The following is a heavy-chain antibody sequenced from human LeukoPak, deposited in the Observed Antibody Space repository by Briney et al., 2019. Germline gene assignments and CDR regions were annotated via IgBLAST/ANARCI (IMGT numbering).Heavy chain of an antibody. Sequence: ASVKVSCKASGYTFTDYYRHWVRQAPGQGLEWMGVINPSGDSTNYAQKFQGRVTMTRDTSTRTVHMELSSLSSEDTAVFYCAREPAAAGYFDYWGQGTLVTVSS. D-gene: IGHD6-25*01. J-gene: IGHJ4*02. CDR2: INPSGDST. CDR1: GYTFTDYY. CDR3: AREPAAAGYFDY. V-gene: IGHV1-46*01.